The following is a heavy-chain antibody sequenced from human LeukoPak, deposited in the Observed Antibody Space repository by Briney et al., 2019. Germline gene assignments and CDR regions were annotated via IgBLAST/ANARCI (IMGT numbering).Heavy chain of an antibody. D-gene: IGHD3-3*01. CDR2: VHLDGRT. CDR3: AREGGFFRPLDY. Sequence: SETLSLTCGVSGGSVTSTNWWTWVRQPPGKGLEWIGEVHLDGRTNYNPSLKSRLTMSVDLSENHISLKLTSVTAADTAVYYCAREGGFFRPLDYSGQGTLVTVSS. V-gene: IGHV4-4*02. CDR1: GGSVTSTNW. J-gene: IGHJ4*02.